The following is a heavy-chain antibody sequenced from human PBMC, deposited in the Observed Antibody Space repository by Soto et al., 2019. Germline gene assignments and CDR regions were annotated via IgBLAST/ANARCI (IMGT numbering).Heavy chain of an antibody. D-gene: IGHD1-26*01. J-gene: IGHJ4*02. CDR2: ISYDGSNK. CDR3: AKDRRVGATIRYYFDY. V-gene: IGHV3-30*18. CDR1: GFTFSSYG. Sequence: GGSLRLSCAASGFTFSSYGMHWVRQAPGKGLEWVAVISYDGSNKYYADSVKGRFTISRDNSKNTLYLQMNSLRAEDTAVYYCAKDRRVGATIRYYFDYWGQGTLVTVSS.